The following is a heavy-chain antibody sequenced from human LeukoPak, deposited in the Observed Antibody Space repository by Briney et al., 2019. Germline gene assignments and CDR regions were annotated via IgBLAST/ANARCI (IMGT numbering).Heavy chain of an antibody. D-gene: IGHD3-22*01. V-gene: IGHV3-30-3*01. J-gene: IGHJ3*02. Sequence: AGGSLRLSCAASGFTFSSYAMHWVRQAPGKGLEWVAVLSYDGSNKYYADSVKGRFTISRDNAKNTLYLQMNSLRAEDTAVYYCARASGYYYAAFDIWGQGTMVTVSS. CDR3: ARASGYYYAAFDI. CDR1: GFTFSSYA. CDR2: LSYDGSNK.